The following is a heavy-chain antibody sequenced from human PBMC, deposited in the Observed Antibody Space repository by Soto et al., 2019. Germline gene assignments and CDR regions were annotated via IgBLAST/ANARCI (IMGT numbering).Heavy chain of an antibody. J-gene: IGHJ6*01. CDR3: ARSQGSSTSLEIYYYYYYGMDV. Sequence: QVQLVQSGAEVKKPGSSVKVSCKASGGTFSSYAISWVRQAPGQGLEWMGGIIPISGTANSAQQFQGRVTITADESTSTAYMELSSLRSEDTAVYYCARSQGSSTSLEIYYYYYYGMDVWGQGTTVTVSS. V-gene: IGHV1-69*01. D-gene: IGHD2-2*01. CDR1: GGTFSSYA. CDR2: IIPISGTA.